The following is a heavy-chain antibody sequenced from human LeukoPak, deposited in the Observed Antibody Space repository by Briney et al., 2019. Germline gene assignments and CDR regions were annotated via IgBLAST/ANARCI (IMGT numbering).Heavy chain of an antibody. J-gene: IGHJ4*02. D-gene: IGHD4-11*01. CDR2: IYNSGST. V-gene: IGHV4-30-4*01. Sequence: SETLSLTCTASGGSVSSGDYYWSWIRQPPGTGLEWIGYIYNSGSTYYNPSLKSRLTISEDTSKNQFSLKLSSVTAADTAVYFCARHVTTVTFFDFWGQGTLVTVSS. CDR3: ARHVTTVTFFDF. CDR1: GGSVSSGDYY.